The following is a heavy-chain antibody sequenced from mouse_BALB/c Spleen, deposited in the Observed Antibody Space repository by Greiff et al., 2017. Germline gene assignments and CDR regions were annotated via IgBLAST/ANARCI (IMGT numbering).Heavy chain of an antibody. CDR1: GFNIKDTY. Sequence: VQLQQSGAELVKPGASVKLSCTASGFNIKDTYMHWVKQRPGQGLEWIGVINPGSGGTNYNEKFKGKATLTADKSSSTAYMQLSSLTSDDSAVYFCAREEYGNPAWFAYWGQGTLVTVSA. J-gene: IGHJ3*01. CDR2: INPGSGGT. D-gene: IGHD2-10*02. V-gene: IGHV1-54*01. CDR3: AREEYGNPAWFAY.